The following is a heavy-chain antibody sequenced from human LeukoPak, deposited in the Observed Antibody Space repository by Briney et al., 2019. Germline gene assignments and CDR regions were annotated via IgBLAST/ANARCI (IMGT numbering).Heavy chain of an antibody. CDR1: GGSFSGYY. V-gene: IGHV4-34*01. Sequence: PSETLSLTCAVYGGSFSGYYWSWIRQPPGKGLEWIGEINHSGSTNYNPSLKSRVAISVETSKNQFSLKLSSVTAADTAVYYCARVTGYMIEDYFDYWGQGTLVTVSS. D-gene: IGHD3-22*01. J-gene: IGHJ4*02. CDR2: INHSGST. CDR3: ARVTGYMIEDYFDY.